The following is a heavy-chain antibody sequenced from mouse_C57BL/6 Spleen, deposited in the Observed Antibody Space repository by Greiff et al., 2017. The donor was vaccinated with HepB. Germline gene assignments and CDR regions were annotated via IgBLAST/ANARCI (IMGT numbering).Heavy chain of an antibody. Sequence: EVQGVESGGGLVQPKGSLKLSCAASGFSFNTYAMNWVRQAPGKGLEWVARIRSKSNNYATYYADSVKDRFTISRDDSESMLYLQMNNLKTEDTAMYYCVRERGLLLGAYWGQGTLVTVSA. CDR3: VRERGLLLGAY. D-gene: IGHD1-1*01. J-gene: IGHJ3*01. CDR2: IRSKSNNYAT. CDR1: GFSFNTYA. V-gene: IGHV10-1*01.